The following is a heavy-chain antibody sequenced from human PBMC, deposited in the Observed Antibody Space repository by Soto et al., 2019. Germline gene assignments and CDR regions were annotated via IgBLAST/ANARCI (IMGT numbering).Heavy chain of an antibody. CDR2: ITGNAGST. CDR3: AKDQFSSGWYNDYYYGLDV. V-gene: IGHV3-23*01. Sequence: GGSLRLSCAASGFTFRSYGMNWVRQAPGKGLEWVSGITGNAGSTFYGDSAKGRFTISRDKNTLYLQMNSLRADDTAVYYCAKDQFSSGWYNDYYYGLDVWGQGTTVTVSS. CDR1: GFTFRSYG. D-gene: IGHD6-19*01. J-gene: IGHJ6*02.